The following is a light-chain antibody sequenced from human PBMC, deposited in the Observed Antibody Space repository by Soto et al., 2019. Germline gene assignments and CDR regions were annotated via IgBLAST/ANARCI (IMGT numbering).Light chain of an antibody. Sequence: EIVMTQSPATLSVSPVEGATVACRASQSVSSYLAWYQQKPGQAPRLLIYDASNRATGIPARFSGSGSGTDFTLTISSLEPEDFAVYFCQQRSNWPPTFGQGTK. CDR3: QQRSNWPPT. CDR2: DAS. CDR1: QSVSSY. J-gene: IGKJ1*01. V-gene: IGKV3-11*01.